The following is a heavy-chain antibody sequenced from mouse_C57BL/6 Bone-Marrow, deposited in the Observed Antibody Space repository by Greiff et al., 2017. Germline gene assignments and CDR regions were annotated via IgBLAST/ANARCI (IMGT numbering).Heavy chain of an antibody. CDR1: GYTFTNYW. D-gene: IGHD1-1*01. Sequence: QVQLQQSGAELVRPGTSVKMSCKASGYTFTNYWIGWAKQRPGHGLEWIGDIYPGGGYTNYNEKFKGKATLTADKSSSTAYMQFSSLTSEDSAIYYCARLGSGYFDYWGQGTTLTVSS. CDR2: IYPGGGYT. J-gene: IGHJ2*01. V-gene: IGHV1-63*01. CDR3: ARLGSGYFDY.